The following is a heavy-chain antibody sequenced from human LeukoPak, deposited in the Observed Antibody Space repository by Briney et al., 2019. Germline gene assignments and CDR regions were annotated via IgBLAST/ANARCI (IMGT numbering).Heavy chain of an antibody. CDR3: ARSYCSSTSCYATFDDYYYGMDV. V-gene: IGHV5-51*01. J-gene: IGHJ6*02. CDR1: GYSFTSYW. Sequence: GESLKISCKGSGYSFTSYWIGWVRQMPGKGLEWMGIIYPGDSDTRYSPSFQGQVTISADKSISTAYLQWSSLKASDTAMCYCARSYCSSTSCYATFDDYYYGMDVWGQGTTVTVSS. D-gene: IGHD2-2*01. CDR2: IYPGDSDT.